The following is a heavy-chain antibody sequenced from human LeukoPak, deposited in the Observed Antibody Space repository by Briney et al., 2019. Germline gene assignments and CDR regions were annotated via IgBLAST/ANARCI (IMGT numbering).Heavy chain of an antibody. CDR1: GGTFSSYA. CDR3: ARGPQYSSSWYSAYYYYYMDV. Sequence: ASVKVSCKASGGTFSSYAISWVRQAPGQGLEWMGGIIPIFGTANYAQKFQGRVTITADESTSTAYMELSSLRSEDTAVYYCARGPQYSSSWYSAYYYYYMDVWGKGTTVTISS. J-gene: IGHJ6*03. D-gene: IGHD6-13*01. V-gene: IGHV1-69*13. CDR2: IIPIFGTA.